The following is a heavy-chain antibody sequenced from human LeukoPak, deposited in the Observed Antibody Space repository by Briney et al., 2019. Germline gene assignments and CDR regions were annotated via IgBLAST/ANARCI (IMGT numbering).Heavy chain of an antibody. CDR3: ARGQGTVTTH. CDR1: GGSFSGYY. J-gene: IGHJ4*02. Sequence: SETLSLTCAVSGGSFSGYYWTWIRQPPGKGLEWIGEINHSRSANYNPSLKSRVTISLDTPKNQFSLNLSSVTAADTAVYYCARGQGTVTTHWGQGTLVTVSS. D-gene: IGHD4-17*01. V-gene: IGHV4-34*01. CDR2: INHSRSA.